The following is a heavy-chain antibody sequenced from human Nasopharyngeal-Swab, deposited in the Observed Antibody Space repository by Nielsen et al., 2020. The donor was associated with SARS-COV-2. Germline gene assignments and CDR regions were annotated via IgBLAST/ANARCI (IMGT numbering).Heavy chain of an antibody. CDR3: ARARTPYDDSDGFDI. V-gene: IGHV1-2*04. CDR1: GYNFIDYY. CDR2: INPNSGGT. D-gene: IGHD4-17*01. J-gene: IGHJ3*02. Sequence: ASVKVSCKASGYNFIDYYIHWVRQAPGQGLEWMAWINPNSGGTSYAQKFQGWVTMTRDTSISIAYMELSRLRSNDTAVYYCARARTPYDDSDGFDIWGQGTMVSVSS.